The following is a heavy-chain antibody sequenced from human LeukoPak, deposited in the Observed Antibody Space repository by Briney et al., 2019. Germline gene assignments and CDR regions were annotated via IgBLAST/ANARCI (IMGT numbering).Heavy chain of an antibody. CDR2: IYTSGST. CDR3: ARAPKLRFLEWLLPFDY. J-gene: IGHJ4*02. Sequence: SETLSLTCTVSGGSISSYYWSWIRQPAGKGLEWIGRIYTSGSTNYNPSLKSRVTISVDTSKNQFPLKLSSVTAADTAVYYCARAPKLRFLEWLLPFDYWGQGTLVTVSS. CDR1: GGSISSYY. D-gene: IGHD3-3*01. V-gene: IGHV4-4*07.